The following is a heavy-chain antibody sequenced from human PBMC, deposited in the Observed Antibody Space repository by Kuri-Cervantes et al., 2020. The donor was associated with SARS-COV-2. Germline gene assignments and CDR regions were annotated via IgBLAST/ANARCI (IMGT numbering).Heavy chain of an antibody. CDR2: IWPDGNNK. Sequence: GESLKISCTASGLSFSYYGMHWVRQAPGKGLEWVAVIWPDGNNKFYSDSARGRFTISGDNSRSTLYLQMNSPRAKDTGVYYCARESAVHGIPWGYDPWGQGTLVTVSS. CDR1: GLSFSYYG. J-gene: IGHJ5*02. V-gene: IGHV3-33*08. D-gene: IGHD1-1*01. CDR3: ARESAVHGIPWGYDP.